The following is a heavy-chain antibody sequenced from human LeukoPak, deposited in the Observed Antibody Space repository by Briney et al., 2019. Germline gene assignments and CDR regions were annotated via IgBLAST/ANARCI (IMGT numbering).Heavy chain of an antibody. V-gene: IGHV3-7*01. CDR1: GFTFSSYW. D-gene: IGHD2/OR15-2a*01. CDR2: IKQDGSEK. Sequence: GGSLRLSCAASGFTFSSYWMSWVRQAPGKGLEWVANIKQDGSEKYYVDSVKGRFTISRDNAKNSLYLQMNSLRAEDTAVYYCARDSDYFIDAFDIWGQGTMVTVSS. CDR3: ARDSDYFIDAFDI. J-gene: IGHJ3*02.